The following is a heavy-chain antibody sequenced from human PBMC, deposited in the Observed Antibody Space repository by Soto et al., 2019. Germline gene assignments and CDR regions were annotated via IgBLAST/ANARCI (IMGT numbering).Heavy chain of an antibody. CDR1: GVTISYGGYS. CDR3: ARGGGYDSFDF. CDR2: ISHVETT. V-gene: IGHV4-30-2*06. J-gene: IGHJ4*02. Sequence: PSETLSLTCSVSGVTISYGGYSWSWIRQSPGKGLEWLGYISHVETTYYNPSFQSRLSLSIDSTRNQFSLSLSSMTAADKAVYYCARGGGYDSFDFWGQGIQVTVSS. D-gene: IGHD3-3*01.